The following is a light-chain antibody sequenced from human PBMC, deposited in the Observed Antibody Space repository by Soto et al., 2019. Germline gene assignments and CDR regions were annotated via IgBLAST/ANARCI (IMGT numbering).Light chain of an antibody. J-gene: IGLJ1*01. Sequence: SLLTQPHSPSGTPGQRVTISCSGNSSNIGTSSVHWFQQLPGTAPKLLISTTNQRPSGVPERFSGSKSGTSASLAISGLQSEDEADYYCAAWDDSLNGHVFGTGTKVTVL. V-gene: IGLV1-44*01. CDR3: AAWDDSLNGHV. CDR2: TTN. CDR1: SSNIGTSS.